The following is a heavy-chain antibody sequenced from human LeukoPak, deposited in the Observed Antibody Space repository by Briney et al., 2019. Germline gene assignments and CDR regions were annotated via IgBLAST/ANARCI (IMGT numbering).Heavy chain of an antibody. V-gene: IGHV3-23*01. J-gene: IGHJ4*02. CDR2: MSTNDDHT. CDR1: GFTFSSYA. D-gene: IGHD6-13*01. Sequence: GGSLRLSCAASGFTFSSYAMSWVRQAPGKGLEWVSSMSTNDDHTYYEDSVKGRFTISSDNSKNTLHLQMNSLRVEDTAVYYCAKRLYSSSWQQIYDYWGQGTLVTVSS. CDR3: AKRLYSSSWQQIYDY.